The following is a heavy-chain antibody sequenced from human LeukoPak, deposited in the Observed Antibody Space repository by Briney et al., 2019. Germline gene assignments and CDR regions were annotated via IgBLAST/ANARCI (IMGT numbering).Heavy chain of an antibody. Sequence: GGSLRLSCAASGFTFSSYEMNWVRQAPGKGLEWVSYISSSGSTIYYADSMKGRFTISRDNAKNSLYLQMNSLRAEDTAVYYCARDRAAAGYDYWGQGTLVTVSS. CDR3: ARDRAAAGYDY. V-gene: IGHV3-48*03. CDR1: GFTFSSYE. D-gene: IGHD6-13*01. J-gene: IGHJ4*02. CDR2: ISSSGSTI.